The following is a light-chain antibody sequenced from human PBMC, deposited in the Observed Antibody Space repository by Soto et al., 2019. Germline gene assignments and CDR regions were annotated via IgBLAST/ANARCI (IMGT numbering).Light chain of an antibody. Sequence: EFVLTQSPGTLSLSPGERATLSCRASQSVSSNYLAWYQQKPGQAPRLLIYGASTRATGIADRFSGSGSGTDFTLSIIRLEPEDFAVYYCHQYYRSSWTFGQGTKVDIK. CDR1: QSVSSNY. CDR2: GAS. V-gene: IGKV3-20*01. J-gene: IGKJ1*01. CDR3: HQYYRSSWT.